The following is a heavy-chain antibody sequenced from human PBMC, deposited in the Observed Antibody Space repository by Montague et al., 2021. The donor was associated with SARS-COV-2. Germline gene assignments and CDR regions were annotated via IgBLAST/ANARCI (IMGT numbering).Heavy chain of an antibody. J-gene: IGHJ6*03. V-gene: IGHV4-34*01. CDR1: GGAYY. Sequence: SQTLSLTCGVYGGAYYWIWFRQVPGKGLEFIGEIDVAGGTKNNSSHERRLTISLDTSTIQFPLRLTSVTASDTAVYYCARGQRGVVPATVFGLGFYFYYFIGVWDKGATVTVS. CDR2: IDVAGGT. D-gene: IGHD3-16*01. CDR3: ARGQRGVVPATVFGLGFYFYYFIGV.